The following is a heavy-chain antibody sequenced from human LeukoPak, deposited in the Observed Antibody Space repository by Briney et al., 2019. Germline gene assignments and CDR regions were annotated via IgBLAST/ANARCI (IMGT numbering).Heavy chain of an antibody. D-gene: IGHD3-9*01. CDR2: IIPILGTA. CDR3: ARILTGYDAFDY. Sequence: SVKVSCKASGGTFSSYAISWVRQAPGQGLEWMGRIIPILGTANYAQKFQGRVTITADKSTSTAYMELSSLRSEDTAVYYCARILTGYDAFDYWGQGTLVTVSS. CDR1: GGTFSSYA. V-gene: IGHV1-69*04. J-gene: IGHJ4*02.